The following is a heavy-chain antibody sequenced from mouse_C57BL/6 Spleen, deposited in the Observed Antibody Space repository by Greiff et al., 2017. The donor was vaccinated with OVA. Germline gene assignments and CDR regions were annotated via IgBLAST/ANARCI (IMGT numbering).Heavy chain of an antibody. Sequence: QVQLQQPGAELVMPGASVKLSCKASGYTFTSYWMHWVKQRPGQGLEWIGEIDPSDSYTNYNQKFKGKSTLTVDKSSSTAYMQLSSLTSEDSAVYYCARGWDHYFDYWGQGTTLTVSS. CDR3: ARGWDHYFDY. CDR1: GYTFTSYW. D-gene: IGHD4-1*01. J-gene: IGHJ2*01. CDR2: IDPSDSYT. V-gene: IGHV1-69*01.